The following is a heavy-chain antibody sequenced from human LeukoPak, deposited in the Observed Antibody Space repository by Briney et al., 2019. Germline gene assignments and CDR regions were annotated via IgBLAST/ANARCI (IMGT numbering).Heavy chain of an antibody. V-gene: IGHV3-30*18. CDR1: GFTFSSYG. CDR3: AKDGSIAAAPDY. Sequence: GRSLRLSCAASGFTFSSYGMHWVRQAPGKGVEWVAVISYDGSNKYYADSVKGRFTISRDNSKNTLYLQMNSLRAEDTAAYYCAKDGSIAAAPDYWGQGTLVTVSS. J-gene: IGHJ4*02. D-gene: IGHD6-13*01. CDR2: ISYDGSNK.